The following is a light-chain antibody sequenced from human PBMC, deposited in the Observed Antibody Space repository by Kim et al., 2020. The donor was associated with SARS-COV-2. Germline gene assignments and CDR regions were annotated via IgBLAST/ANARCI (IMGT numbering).Light chain of an antibody. CDR2: AAS. Sequence: AIRMTQSPSSLSASTGDRVTITCRASQGISSYLAWYQQKPGKAPKLLIYAASTLQSGVPSRFSGSGSGTDFTLTISCLQSEDFATYYCQQYYSYPLTFGQGTKVVIK. J-gene: IGKJ1*01. CDR1: QGISSY. V-gene: IGKV1-8*01. CDR3: QQYYSYPLT.